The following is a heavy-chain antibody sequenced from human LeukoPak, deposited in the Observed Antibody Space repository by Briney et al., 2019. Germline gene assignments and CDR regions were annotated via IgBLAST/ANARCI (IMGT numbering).Heavy chain of an antibody. J-gene: IGHJ4*02. Sequence: AGSLRLSCAASGFTFSSYMMTWVRQAEGKGMEWVANIKPDGGEKLYGDYVRGRFNISRDNAKNSLYIKMNSLRAEDTAVYYCASVSLLSGILEYWGQGTLVSVSS. CDR2: IKPDGGEK. CDR1: GFTFSSYM. CDR3: ASVSLLSGILEY. D-gene: IGHD3-3*01. V-gene: IGHV3-7*01.